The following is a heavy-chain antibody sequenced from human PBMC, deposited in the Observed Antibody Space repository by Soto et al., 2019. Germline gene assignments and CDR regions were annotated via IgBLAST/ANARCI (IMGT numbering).Heavy chain of an antibody. J-gene: IGHJ4*02. CDR3: ARDRWAMVRGVIHASFDY. D-gene: IGHD3-10*01. CDR1: GFTFSSYS. Sequence: EVQLVESGGGLVKPGGSLRLSCAASGFTFSSYSMNWVRQAPGKGLEWVSSISSSSSYIYYADSVKGRFTISRDNAKNSLYLQMNSLRAEDTAVYYCARDRWAMVRGVIHASFDYWGQGTLVTVSS. V-gene: IGHV3-21*01. CDR2: ISSSSSYI.